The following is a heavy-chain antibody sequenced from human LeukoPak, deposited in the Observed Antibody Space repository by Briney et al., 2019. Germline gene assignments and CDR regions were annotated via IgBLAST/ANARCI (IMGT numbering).Heavy chain of an antibody. CDR2: IYHSGST. J-gene: IGHJ3*02. V-gene: IGHV4-38-2*02. CDR3: ARAFEYSSLEAFDI. CDR1: GYSISSGYY. D-gene: IGHD6-6*01. Sequence: PSETLSLTCTVSGYSISSGYYWGWIRQPPGKGLEWIGSIYHSGSTYYNPSLKSRVTISVDTSKNQFSLKLSSVTAADTAVYYCARAFEYSSLEAFDIWGQGTMVTVSS.